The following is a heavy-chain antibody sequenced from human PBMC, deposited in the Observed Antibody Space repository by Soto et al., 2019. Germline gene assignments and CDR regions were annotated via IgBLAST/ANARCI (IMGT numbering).Heavy chain of an antibody. V-gene: IGHV4-59*01. CDR2: IYYTGGT. J-gene: IGHJ4*02. Sequence: SETLSLTCTVSGGSISGYYWSWIRQPPGKGLEWIGYIYYTGGTNYNPSLKSRVTISVDTSKNQLSLGLSSVTAADTAVYYCARGTVTINYFDYWGQGALVTVSS. CDR1: GGSISGYY. D-gene: IGHD4-4*01. CDR3: ARGTVTINYFDY.